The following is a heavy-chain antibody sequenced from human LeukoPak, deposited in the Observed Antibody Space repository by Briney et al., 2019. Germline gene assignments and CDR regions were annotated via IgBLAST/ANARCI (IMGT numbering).Heavy chain of an antibody. V-gene: IGHV3-7*01. Sequence: GGSLRLSCAASGFTLSSYWMSWVRQAPGKGLEWVANIKQDGSEKYYVDSVKGRFTISRDNAKNSLYLQMNSLRAEDTAVYYCAVRGGGDYHYYGMDVWGQGTTVTVSS. CDR2: IKQDGSEK. CDR1: GFTLSSYW. J-gene: IGHJ6*02. CDR3: AVRGGGDYHYYGMDV. D-gene: IGHD3-10*01.